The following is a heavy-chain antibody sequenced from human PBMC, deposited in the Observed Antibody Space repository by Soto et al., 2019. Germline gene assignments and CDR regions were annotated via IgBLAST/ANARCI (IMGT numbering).Heavy chain of an antibody. Sequence: QVQLVESGGGVVQPGRSLRLSCAASGFTFSSYGMHWVRQAPGKGLEWVAVISYDGSNKYYADSVQGRFTISRDNSKNPLYLQMNSLRAEDTAVYYCAKALVVVTAIPYWGQGTLVTVSS. CDR1: GFTFSSYG. D-gene: IGHD2-21*02. CDR2: ISYDGSNK. J-gene: IGHJ4*02. V-gene: IGHV3-30*18. CDR3: AKALVVVTAIPY.